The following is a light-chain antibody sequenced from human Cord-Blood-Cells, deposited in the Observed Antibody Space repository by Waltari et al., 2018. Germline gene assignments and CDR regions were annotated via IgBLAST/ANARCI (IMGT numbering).Light chain of an antibody. V-gene: IGLV2-23*01. CDR2: EGS. J-gene: IGLJ1*01. CDR3: CSYAGSSTFYV. Sequence: SALTQPASVSGSPGQSITISCTGTRSDVGSYNLVSWYPQHPGKAPKLMIYEGSKRPSGVSNRFSGSKSGNTASLTISGLQAEDEADYYCCSYAGSSTFYVFGTGTKVTVL. CDR1: RSDVGSYNL.